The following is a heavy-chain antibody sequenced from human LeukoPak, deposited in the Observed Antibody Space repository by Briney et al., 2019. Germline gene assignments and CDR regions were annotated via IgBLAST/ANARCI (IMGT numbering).Heavy chain of an antibody. D-gene: IGHD1-7*01. J-gene: IGHJ4*02. CDR2: IQETGREK. V-gene: IGHV3-7*03. CDR3: AKVLVGTTCFEY. Sequence: PGGSLRLSCVASDFTFSRYWMSWVRQAPGKGLEWVANIQETGREKYYVDSVKGRFTMSRDNSKNTLYLQMNSLRAEDTAVYYCAKVLVGTTCFEYWGQGTLVTVSS. CDR1: DFTFSRYW.